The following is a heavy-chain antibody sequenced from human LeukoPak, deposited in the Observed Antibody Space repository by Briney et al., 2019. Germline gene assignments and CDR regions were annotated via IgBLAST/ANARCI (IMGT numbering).Heavy chain of an antibody. J-gene: IGHJ4*02. Sequence: ASVKVSCKASEYTFTGYFIHWVRQAPGQGLEWVGWINPDSGVTSYAQKFQGRVTMTRDTSISTAYMELTRLTSDDTAVYYCARYFDFWSGYYVDYWGQGTLVTVSS. CDR2: INPDSGVT. D-gene: IGHD3-3*01. V-gene: IGHV1-2*02. CDR3: ARYFDFWSGYYVDY. CDR1: EYTFTGYF.